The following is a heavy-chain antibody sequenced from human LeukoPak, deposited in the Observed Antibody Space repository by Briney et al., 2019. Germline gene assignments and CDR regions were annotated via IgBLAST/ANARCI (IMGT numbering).Heavy chain of an antibody. V-gene: IGHV4-34*01. J-gene: IGHJ6*03. CDR2: INHSGST. Sequence: PSETLSLTCAVYGGSFSGYYWSWIRQPPGKGLEWIGKINHSGSTNYNPSLKSRATISVDTSKNQFSLKLSSVTAADTAVYYCARHRSISTSGMNYYYYIDVWGKGTTVTISS. CDR3: ARHRSISTSGMNYYYYIDV. CDR1: GGSFSGYY. D-gene: IGHD3-10*01.